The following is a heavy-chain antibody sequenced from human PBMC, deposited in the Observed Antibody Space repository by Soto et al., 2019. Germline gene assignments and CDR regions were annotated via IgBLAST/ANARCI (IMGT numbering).Heavy chain of an antibody. CDR2: ISWNSGSI. J-gene: IGHJ4*02. CDR1: GFTFDDYA. CDR3: AKGSLRFLEWLDY. D-gene: IGHD3-3*01. Sequence: EVQLVESGGGLVQPGRSLRLSCAASGFTFDDYAMHWVRQAPGKGLEWVSGISWNSGSIGYADSVKGRFTISRDNAKNSLYLQMNSLRAEDTALYYCAKGSLRFLEWLDYWAREPWSPSPQ. V-gene: IGHV3-9*01.